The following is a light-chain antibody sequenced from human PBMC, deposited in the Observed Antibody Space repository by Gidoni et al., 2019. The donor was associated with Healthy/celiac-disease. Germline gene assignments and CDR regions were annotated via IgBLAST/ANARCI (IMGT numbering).Light chain of an antibody. CDR1: QSVNSN. CDR2: GAS. CDR3: QQYNNWPPWP. Sequence: EIVMTQSPATLSVSPGERATLSCRASQSVNSNLAWYQQKPGQAPRLLIYGASTRATGIPARFSGSGSGTEFTLTISSLQSEDFAVYYCQQYNNWPPWPFXQXTKVEIK. J-gene: IGKJ1*01. V-gene: IGKV3-15*01.